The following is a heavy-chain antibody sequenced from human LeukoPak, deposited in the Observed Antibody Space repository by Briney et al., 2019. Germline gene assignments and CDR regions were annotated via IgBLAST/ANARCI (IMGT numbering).Heavy chain of an antibody. CDR1: GYTFTSYG. V-gene: IGHV1-18*01. CDR3: ARPFRYCSSTSCYAFDY. CDR2: ISAYNGNI. D-gene: IGHD2-2*01. J-gene: IGHJ4*02. Sequence: ASVKVSCKASGYTFTSYGISWVRQAPGQGLEWMGWISAYNGNINYAQKLQGRVTMTTDTSTSTAYMELRSLRSDDTAVYYCARPFRYCSSTSCYAFDYWGQGTLVTVSS.